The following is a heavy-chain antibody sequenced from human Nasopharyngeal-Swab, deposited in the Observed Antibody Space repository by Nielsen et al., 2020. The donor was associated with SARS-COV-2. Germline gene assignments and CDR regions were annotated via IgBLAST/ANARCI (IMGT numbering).Heavy chain of an antibody. CDR1: GFTFSNHG. V-gene: IGHV3-30*18. J-gene: IGHJ4*02. Sequence: GESLKISCAASGFTFSNHGMHWVRQAPGKGLEWVAVISYDGNNKFYADSAKGRFTISRDNFKNTLYLQMNSLRADDTAVYYCAEGGYSSNWSSIGGYRGQGTLVTVSS. D-gene: IGHD6-13*01. CDR2: ISYDGNNK. CDR3: AEGGYSSNWSSIGGY.